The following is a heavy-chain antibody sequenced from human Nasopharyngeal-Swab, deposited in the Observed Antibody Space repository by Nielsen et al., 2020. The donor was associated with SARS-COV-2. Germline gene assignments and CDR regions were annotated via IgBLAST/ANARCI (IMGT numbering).Heavy chain of an antibody. J-gene: IGHJ4*02. CDR3: ARDSAAAGTVFDY. V-gene: IGHV3-21*01. CDR1: GFTFSSYS. D-gene: IGHD6-13*01. CDR2: ISSSSSYI. Sequence: GESLKISCAASGFTFSSYSMNWVRQAPGKGLEWVSSISSSSSYIYYADSVKGRFTISRDNAKNSLYLQMNSLRAEDTAVYYCARDSAAAGTVFDYWGQGTLVTVSS.